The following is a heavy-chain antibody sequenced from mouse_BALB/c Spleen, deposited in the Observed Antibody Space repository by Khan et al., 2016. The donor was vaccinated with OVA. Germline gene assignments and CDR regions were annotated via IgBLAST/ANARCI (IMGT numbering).Heavy chain of an antibody. CDR2: IWGGGNT. V-gene: IGHV2-6-5*01. CDR3: AKLLWSHYYAMDD. Sequence: VQLQESGPGLVAPSQSLSITCTVSGFSLTDYGVSWIRQPPGKGLEWLGLIWGGGNTYYNSVLKSRLSISKDNSKSQVFLKMNRLQTDDTAMYYCAKLLWSHYYAMDDWGQGTSVTASS. CDR1: GFSLTDYG. J-gene: IGHJ4*01. D-gene: IGHD1-1*02.